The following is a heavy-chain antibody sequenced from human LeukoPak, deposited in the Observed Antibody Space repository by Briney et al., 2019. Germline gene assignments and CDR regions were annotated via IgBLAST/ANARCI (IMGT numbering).Heavy chain of an antibody. J-gene: IGHJ6*02. CDR3: ARDTLTPELLFSYYGMDV. Sequence: SETLSPTCTVSGGSISSYYWSWIRQPPGKGLEWIGYIYYSGSTNYNPSLKSRVTISVDTSKNQFSLKLSSVTAADTAVYYCARDTLTPELLFSYYGMDVWGQGTTVTVSS. V-gene: IGHV4-59*01. D-gene: IGHD2-2*01. CDR1: GGSISSYY. CDR2: IYYSGST.